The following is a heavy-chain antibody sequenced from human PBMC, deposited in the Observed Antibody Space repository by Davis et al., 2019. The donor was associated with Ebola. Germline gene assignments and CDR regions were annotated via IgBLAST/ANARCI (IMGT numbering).Heavy chain of an antibody. V-gene: IGHV1-69*04. CDR1: GGTFSSYT. CDR2: IIPILGIA. J-gene: IGHJ4*02. D-gene: IGHD2-2*02. Sequence: SVKVSCKASGGTFSSYTISWVRQAPGQGLEWMGRIIPILGIANYAQKFQGRVTITADKSTSTAYMELSSLRSEDTAVYYCARDPHIVLVPAAIYWGQGTLVTVSS. CDR3: ARDPHIVLVPAAIY.